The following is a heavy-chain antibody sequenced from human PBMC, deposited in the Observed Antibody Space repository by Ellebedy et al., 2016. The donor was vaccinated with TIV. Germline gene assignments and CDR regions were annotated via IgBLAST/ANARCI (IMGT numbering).Heavy chain of an antibody. D-gene: IGHD3-10*01. Sequence: PGGSLRLSCAGSGFTFSFYWMSCVRSARGTGPEWVANINKDGSEKFYVDSVKGRFTISRDNAKNSLYLQMNSLRAEDTAVYYCASPPGVVALWGQGTLVTVSS. CDR1: GFTFSFYW. J-gene: IGHJ4*02. CDR2: INKDGSEK. V-gene: IGHV3-7*03. CDR3: ASPPGVVAL.